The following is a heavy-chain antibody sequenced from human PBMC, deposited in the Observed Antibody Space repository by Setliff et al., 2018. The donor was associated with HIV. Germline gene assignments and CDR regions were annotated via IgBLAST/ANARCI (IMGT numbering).Heavy chain of an antibody. Sequence: ASVKVSCKASGYTFTNYALYWVRQAPGQRPEYMGYIHTDSGKTYFSQKFQGRVTLTRDTSASTAYMELSSLRSEDTAVYYCARGGRRWVDIVATRPMYFDYWGQGTLVTVSS. J-gene: IGHJ4*02. CDR3: ARGGRRWVDIVATRPMYFDY. V-gene: IGHV1-3*04. D-gene: IGHD5-12*01. CDR2: IHTDSGKT. CDR1: GYTFTNYA.